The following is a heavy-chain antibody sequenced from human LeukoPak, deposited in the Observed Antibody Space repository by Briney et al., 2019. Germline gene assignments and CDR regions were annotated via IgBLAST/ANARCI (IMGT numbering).Heavy chain of an antibody. J-gene: IGHJ4*02. D-gene: IGHD2-15*01. CDR1: GFTFGSYG. Sequence: GGSLRLSCAASGFTFGSYGMHWVRQAPGKGLEWVAVIWHDGRNKYYADSVKGRFTISRDNSKNTLYLQMSSLRAEDTAVYYCARDRGSNDPIDYWGQGTLVTVSS. CDR3: ARDRGSNDPIDY. V-gene: IGHV3-33*01. CDR2: IWHDGRNK.